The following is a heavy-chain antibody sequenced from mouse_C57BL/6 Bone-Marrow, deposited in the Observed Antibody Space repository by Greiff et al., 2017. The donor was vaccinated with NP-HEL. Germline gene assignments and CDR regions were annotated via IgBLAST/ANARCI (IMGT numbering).Heavy chain of an antibody. V-gene: IGHV1-53*01. CDR1: GYTFTSYW. D-gene: IGHD3-2*02. CDR2: INPNNGGT. Sequence: QVQLQQPGTELVKPGASVKLSCKASGYTFTSYWMHWLKQRPGQGLEWIGNINPNNGGTNDNEKFKTKATLTVDKSSSTAYMQLSSRTSEDAAVYYCARDSGYAVDYWGQGTTLTVSA. J-gene: IGHJ2*01. CDR3: ARDSGYAVDY.